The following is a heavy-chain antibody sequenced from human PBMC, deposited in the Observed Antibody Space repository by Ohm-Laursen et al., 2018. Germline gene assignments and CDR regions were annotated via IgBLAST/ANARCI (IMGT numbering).Heavy chain of an antibody. CDR2: ISDSGGDT. CDR3: ANHRSATWVHKRFDY. CDR1: GFTFSNYG. J-gene: IGHJ4*02. V-gene: IGHV3-23*01. D-gene: IGHD5-24*01. Sequence: SLRLSCAASGFTFSNYGMNWVRQAPGKGLEWVSSISDSGGDTYYADSVKGRFTISRDNSMNTLYLQMSSLRADDTAVYYCANHRSATWVHKRFDYWGQGTLVTVSS.